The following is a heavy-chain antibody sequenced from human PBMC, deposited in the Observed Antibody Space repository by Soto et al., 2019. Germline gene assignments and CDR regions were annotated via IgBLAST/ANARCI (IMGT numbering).Heavy chain of an antibody. CDR3: ARLVPTTIHDS. Sequence: PSETLSLTCTVSGCSISSADYYWSWIRQPPGKGLEWIGYIYYSGTTYYNPSLKSRVSISDDTSKNQFSLQLSSVTAADTAVYYCARLVPTTIHDSWGQGVLVTVSS. J-gene: IGHJ4*02. V-gene: IGHV4-30-4*01. CDR2: IYYSGTT. CDR1: GCSISSADYY. D-gene: IGHD1-26*01.